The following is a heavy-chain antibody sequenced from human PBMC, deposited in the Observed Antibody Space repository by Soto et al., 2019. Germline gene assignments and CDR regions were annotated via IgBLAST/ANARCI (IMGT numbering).Heavy chain of an antibody. CDR1: GVTFSSYA. Sequence: SVKVSCKASGVTFSSYAISWVRQAPGQGLEWMGGIIPIFGTANYAQKFQGRVTITADESTSTAYMELSSLRSEDTAVYYCARELTVVTPGYYYYGMDVWGQGTTVTVSS. J-gene: IGHJ6*02. V-gene: IGHV1-69*13. CDR2: IIPIFGTA. CDR3: ARELTVVTPGYYYYGMDV. D-gene: IGHD2-21*02.